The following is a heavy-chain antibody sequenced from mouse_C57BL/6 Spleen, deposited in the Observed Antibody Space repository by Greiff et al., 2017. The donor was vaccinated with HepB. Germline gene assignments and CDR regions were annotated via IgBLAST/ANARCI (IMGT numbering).Heavy chain of an antibody. Sequence: DVMLVESGEGLVKPGGSLKLSCAASGFTFSSYAMSWVRQTPEKRLEWVAYISSGGDYIYYADTVKGRFTISRDNARNTLYLQMSSLKSEDTAMYYCTREIYYYGSREYAMDYWGQGTSVTVSS. V-gene: IGHV5-9-1*02. D-gene: IGHD1-1*01. J-gene: IGHJ4*01. CDR2: ISSGGDYI. CDR3: TREIYYYGSREYAMDY. CDR1: GFTFSSYA.